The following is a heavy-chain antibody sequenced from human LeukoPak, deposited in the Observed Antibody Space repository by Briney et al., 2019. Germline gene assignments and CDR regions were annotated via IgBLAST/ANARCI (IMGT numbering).Heavy chain of an antibody. CDR3: ASSYGSSGYYYDYYYYGMDV. D-gene: IGHD3-22*01. V-gene: IGHV3-23*01. CDR1: GFTFSSYA. J-gene: IGHJ6*02. Sequence: GGSLRLSCAASGFTFSSYAMSWVRQAPGKGLEWVSAISGSGGSTYYADSVKGRFTISRDNSKNTLYLQMNSLRAEDTAVYYCASSYGSSGYYYDYYYYGMDVWGQGTTVTVSS. CDR2: ISGSGGST.